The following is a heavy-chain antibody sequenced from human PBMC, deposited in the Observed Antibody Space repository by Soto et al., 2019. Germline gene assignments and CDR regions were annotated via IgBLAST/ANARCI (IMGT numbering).Heavy chain of an antibody. CDR2: INDSGNI. CDR3: ARGLILWFGELSRRGGYYYYMDV. J-gene: IGHJ6*03. Sequence: QVQLQQWGAGLLKPSETLSLTCAVYGGSFSGYQWTWIRQTPGKGLEWIGEINDSGNINYNPSLKSRVTRLVDTAKKQISLKLSSVTAADAAVYYCARGLILWFGELSRRGGYYYYMDVWGKGTTVTVSS. V-gene: IGHV4-34*01. CDR1: GGSFSGYQ. D-gene: IGHD3-10*01.